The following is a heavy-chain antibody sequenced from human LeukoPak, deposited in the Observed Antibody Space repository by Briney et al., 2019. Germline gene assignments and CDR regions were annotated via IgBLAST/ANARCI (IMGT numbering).Heavy chain of an antibody. CDR3: ARERYSAFDI. D-gene: IGHD1-26*01. Sequence: SETLSLTCTVSGGSISSYYWSWLRQPPGKGLEWIGYIYYSGSTNYNPSLKSRVTISVDTSKNQFSLKLSSVTAADTAVYYCARERYSAFDIWGQGTMVTVSS. J-gene: IGHJ3*02. CDR1: GGSISSYY. CDR2: IYYSGST. V-gene: IGHV4-59*01.